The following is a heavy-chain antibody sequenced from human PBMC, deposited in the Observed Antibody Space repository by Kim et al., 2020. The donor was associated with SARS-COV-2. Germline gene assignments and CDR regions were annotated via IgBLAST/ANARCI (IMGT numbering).Heavy chain of an antibody. CDR3: ARVLGSSWYGGLTPFDY. D-gene: IGHD6-13*01. V-gene: IGHV1-69*01. Sequence: FQGRVTITADESTSTAYMELSSLRSEDTAVYYCARVLGSSWYGGLTPFDYWGQGTRVTVSS. J-gene: IGHJ4*02.